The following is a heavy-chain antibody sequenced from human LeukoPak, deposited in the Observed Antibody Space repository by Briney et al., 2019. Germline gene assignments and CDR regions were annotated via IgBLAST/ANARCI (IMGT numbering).Heavy chain of an antibody. Sequence: AGTLTLTCAASGFTFSDYPMAWLRQAPGKGLEWVSVISGRSSAIFYADSVKGRFTISRANSKNMLQLQVSSLRAEDTAVYYCASEGDRGVVVADYFDCWGQGTVVTVSS. CDR2: ISGRSSAI. CDR1: GFTFSDYP. J-gene: IGHJ4*02. CDR3: ASEGDRGVVVADYFDC. D-gene: IGHD5-12*01. V-gene: IGHV3-23*01.